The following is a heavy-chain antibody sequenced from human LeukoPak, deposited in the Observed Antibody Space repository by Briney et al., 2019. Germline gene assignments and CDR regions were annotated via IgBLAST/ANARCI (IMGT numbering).Heavy chain of an antibody. CDR2: IYYSGST. D-gene: IGHD3-9*01. CDR1: GGSISSSSYY. Sequence: SETLSLTCTVSGGSISSSSYYWGWIRQPPGKGLEWIGSIYYSGSTYYNPSLKSRVTISVDTSKNQFSLKLGSVTAADTAVSYCATEVFDWLLSVAYLGYWGQGTLVTVSS. CDR3: ATEVFDWLLSVAYLGY. J-gene: IGHJ4*02. V-gene: IGHV4-39*01.